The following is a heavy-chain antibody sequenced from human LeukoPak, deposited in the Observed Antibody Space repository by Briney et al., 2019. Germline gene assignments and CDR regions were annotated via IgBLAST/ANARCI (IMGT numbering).Heavy chain of an antibody. CDR1: GYTFTSYY. CDR3: AKGRVVAGSKSLTYHWFDP. D-gene: IGHD6-19*01. CDR2: INPNSGGT. V-gene: IGHV1-2*02. J-gene: IGHJ5*02. Sequence: ASAKVSCKASGYTFTSYYMHWVRQAPGQGLEWMGWINPNSGGTKYAQKFQGRVTMTRDTSITTAYMGLSRLRSDDTAVYYCAKGRVVAGSKSLTYHWFDPWGQGTLVTVSS.